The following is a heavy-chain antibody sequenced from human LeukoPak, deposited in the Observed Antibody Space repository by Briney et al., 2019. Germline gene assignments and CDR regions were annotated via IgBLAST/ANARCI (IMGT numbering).Heavy chain of an antibody. CDR2: IYHSGST. D-gene: IGHD6-19*01. CDR3: ARGVYSSGWYEYDY. Sequence: PSETLSLTCAVSGGSISSSNWWSWVRQPPGKGLEWIGEIYHSGSTNYNPSLKGRVTISLDKSKNQFSVKLSSVTAADTAVYYCARGVYSSGWYEYDYWGQGTLVTVSS. CDR1: GGSISSSNW. V-gene: IGHV4-4*02. J-gene: IGHJ4*02.